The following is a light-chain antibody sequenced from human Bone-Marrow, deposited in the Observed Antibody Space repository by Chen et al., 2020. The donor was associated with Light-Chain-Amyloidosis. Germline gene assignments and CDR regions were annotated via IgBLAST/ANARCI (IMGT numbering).Light chain of an antibody. CDR2: DIN. V-gene: IGLV7-46*01. CDR3: LLSYSGGRPV. Sequence: QAVVTQEPSLTVSPGGTVTLTCGSSTGAVTSGHYPYWFQQKPGPAPRTVIYDINKRHSWTPARFSGSLLGGKAALTLSGAQPEDEADYYCLLSYSGGRPVFGGGTLLTVL. J-gene: IGLJ7*01. CDR1: TGAVTSGHY.